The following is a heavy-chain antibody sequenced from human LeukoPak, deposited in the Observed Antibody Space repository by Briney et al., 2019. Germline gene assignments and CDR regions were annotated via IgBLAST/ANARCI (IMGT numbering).Heavy chain of an antibody. CDR1: GYTFTSYY. CDR3: ARALWGSYRYTSDY. V-gene: IGHV1-46*01. D-gene: IGHD3-16*02. J-gene: IGHJ4*02. Sequence: GASVKVSRKASGYTFTSYYIHWVRQAPGQGLEWMGIINPSGGSTGYAQKFQDRVTMSRDTSTSTVYMELSSLRSEDTAVYYCARALWGSYRYTSDYWGQGTLVTVSS. CDR2: INPSGGST.